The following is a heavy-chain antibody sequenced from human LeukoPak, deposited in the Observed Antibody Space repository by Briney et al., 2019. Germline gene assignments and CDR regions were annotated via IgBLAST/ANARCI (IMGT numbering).Heavy chain of an antibody. V-gene: IGHV4-59*11. CDR3: ASLGASGAPLDY. Sequence: SETLSLTCIVSGDSITNHYWSLIRRPPGKGPEWIGYIYYNGIINYNPSLKSRVTISVDTSRNQFSMKLNSVTAADTAVYYCASLGASGAPLDYWGQGTLVTVSS. CDR1: GDSITNHY. D-gene: IGHD5-12*01. J-gene: IGHJ4*02. CDR2: IYYNGII.